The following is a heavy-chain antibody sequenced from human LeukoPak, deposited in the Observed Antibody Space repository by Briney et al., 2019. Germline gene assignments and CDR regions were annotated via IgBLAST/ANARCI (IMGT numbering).Heavy chain of an antibody. CDR1: GGSVSSGSYY. J-gene: IGHJ4*02. V-gene: IGHV4-61*01. CDR2: IYYSGST. CDR3: AKTPAATTFDY. Sequence: SETLSLTWTVSGGSVSSGSYYWSWIRQHPGKGLEWIGYIYYSGSTNYNPSLKSRVAISVDTSKNQFSLKLSSVTAADTAVYYCAKTPAATTFDYWGQGTLVTVSS. D-gene: IGHD2-15*01.